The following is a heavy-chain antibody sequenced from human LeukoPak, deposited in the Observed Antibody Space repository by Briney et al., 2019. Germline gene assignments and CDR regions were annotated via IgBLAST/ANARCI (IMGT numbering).Heavy chain of an antibody. CDR1: GYTFTSYG. J-gene: IGHJ4*02. CDR2: ISAYNGNT. V-gene: IGHV1-18*04. CDR3: ARVGGPYSSGWFDY. Sequence: ASVKVSCKASGYTFTSYGISWVRQAPGQGLEWMGWISAYNGNTNYAQKLQGRVTMTTDTSTSTAYTELRSLRSDDTAVYYCARVGGPYSSGWFDYWGQGTLVTVSS. D-gene: IGHD6-19*01.